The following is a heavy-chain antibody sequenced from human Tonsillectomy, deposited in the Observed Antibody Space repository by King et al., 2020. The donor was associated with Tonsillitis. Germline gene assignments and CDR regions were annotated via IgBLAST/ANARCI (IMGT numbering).Heavy chain of an antibody. CDR1: GFTFSDHH. Sequence: QLVQSGGGLVQPGGSLRLSCAVSGFTFSDHHMDWVRQAPGKGLEWVGRSRNKANSYTTEYAASVKGRFTISRDDSRNSLYLQMNSPKTEDTAVYYCTRGGITVAGKLYYFDYWGQGTLVTVSS. J-gene: IGHJ4*02. V-gene: IGHV3-72*01. CDR2: SRNKANSYTT. CDR3: TRGGITVAGKLYYFDY. D-gene: IGHD6-19*01.